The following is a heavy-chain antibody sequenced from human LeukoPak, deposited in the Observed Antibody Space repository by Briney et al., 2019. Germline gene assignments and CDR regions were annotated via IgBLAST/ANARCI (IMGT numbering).Heavy chain of an antibody. CDR1: GYTFTSYG. CDR2: ISAYNGNT. Sequence: ASVKVSCKASGYTFTSYGISWVRQAPGQGLEWMGWISAYNGNTNYARKLQGRVTMTTDTSTSTAYMELRSLRSDDTAVYYCARMSSGSYYPGDFDYWGQGTLVTVSS. CDR3: ARMSSGSYYPGDFDY. V-gene: IGHV1-18*01. D-gene: IGHD3-10*01. J-gene: IGHJ4*02.